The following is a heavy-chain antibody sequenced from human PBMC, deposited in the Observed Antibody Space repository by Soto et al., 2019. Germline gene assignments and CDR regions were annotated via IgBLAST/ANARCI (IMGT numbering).Heavy chain of an antibody. D-gene: IGHD3-22*01. CDR2: IWFDGSKK. V-gene: IGHV3-33*01. J-gene: IGHJ5*02. CDR3: ARAHPMIFVERCDP. Sequence: QVQLVESGGGVVQPGKSLRLSCAASGFKFRNYAIHWVRQAPGKGLEWLAVIWFDGSKKYYADSVKGRFTISRDNPKNTVDLDMTSRTADGSAVVYCARAHPMIFVERCDPWGHGTLVTVSS. CDR1: GFKFRNYA.